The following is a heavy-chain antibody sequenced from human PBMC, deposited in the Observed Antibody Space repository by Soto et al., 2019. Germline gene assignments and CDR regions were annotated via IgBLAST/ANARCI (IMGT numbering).Heavy chain of an antibody. CDR3: ARGEGGNGNWYAV. D-gene: IGHD2-15*01. V-gene: IGHV1-69*02. Sequence: QVQLVQSGAEVKKPGSSVNVACKASGDTFNRYTISWVRQAPGQGLEWMGRIIPMSPMPIYAQKFRGRVTFTADKSTTSVYSELISLTSDDTAVYYCARGEGGNGNWYAVWGQGTLVTVSS. J-gene: IGHJ4*02. CDR1: GDTFNRYT. CDR2: IIPMSPMP.